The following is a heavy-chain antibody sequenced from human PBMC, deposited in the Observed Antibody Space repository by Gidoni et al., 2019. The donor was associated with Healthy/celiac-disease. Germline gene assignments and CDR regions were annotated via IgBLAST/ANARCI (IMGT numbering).Heavy chain of an antibody. V-gene: IGHV3-11*06. CDR3: ARGASTVNPYYFDY. CDR1: GFTFSDYY. D-gene: IGHD4-17*01. J-gene: IGHJ4*02. CDR2: ISSSSSYT. Sequence: QVQLVESGGGFVKPGGSLRLSCAASGFTFSDYYMSWIRQAPGKGLEWVSYISSSSSYTNYADSVKGRFTISRDNAKNSLYLQMNSLRAEDTAVYYCARGASTVNPYYFDYWGRGTLVTVSS.